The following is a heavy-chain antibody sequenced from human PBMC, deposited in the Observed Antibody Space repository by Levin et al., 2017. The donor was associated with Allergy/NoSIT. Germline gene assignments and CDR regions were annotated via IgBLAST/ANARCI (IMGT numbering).Heavy chain of an antibody. CDR1: GFSLSTSGVG. CDR3: AHSPYYDSSGLLGEIDY. J-gene: IGHJ4*02. V-gene: IGHV2-5*02. D-gene: IGHD3-22*01. Sequence: SGPTLVKPTQTLTLTCTFSGFSLSTSGVGVGWIRQPPGKALEWLALIYWDDDKRYSPSLKSRLTITKDTSKTQVVLTMTNMDPVDTATYYCAHSPYYDSSGLLGEIDYWGQGTLVTVSS. CDR2: IYWDDDK.